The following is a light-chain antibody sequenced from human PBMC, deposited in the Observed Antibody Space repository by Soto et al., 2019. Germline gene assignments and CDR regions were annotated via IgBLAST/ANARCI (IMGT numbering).Light chain of an antibody. CDR3: CSYTSTSAYV. J-gene: IGLJ1*01. CDR2: EFS. CDR1: FSDVGRYNS. Sequence: QCVLTHPASVSGSPGQSITISCTGTFSDVGRYNSVSWYQQRPGKAPKLMIFEFSNRPSGVSNCFSGSKSGNTASLAISGLQTEDEADYYCCSYTSTSAYVFGTGTKVTVL. V-gene: IGLV2-14*01.